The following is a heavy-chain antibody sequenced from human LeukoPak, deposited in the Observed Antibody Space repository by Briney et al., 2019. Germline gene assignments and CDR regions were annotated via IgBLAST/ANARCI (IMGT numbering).Heavy chain of an antibody. V-gene: IGHV1-46*01. J-gene: IGHJ6*03. CDR3: ARAEAAAGDHPAYYYYMDV. CDR2: INPSGGST. CDR1: GYTFTSYY. D-gene: IGHD6-13*01. Sequence: ASVKVSCKASGYTFTSYYMHWVRQAPGQGLEWMGIINPSGGSTSYAQKFQGRVTMTRDMSTSTVYMELSSLRSEDTAVYYCARAEAAAGDHPAYYYYMDVWGKGTTVTVSS.